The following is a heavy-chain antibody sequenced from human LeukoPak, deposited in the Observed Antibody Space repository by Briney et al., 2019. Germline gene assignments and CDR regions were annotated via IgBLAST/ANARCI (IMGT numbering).Heavy chain of an antibody. V-gene: IGHV3-30*02. J-gene: IGHJ5*02. CDR3: ARGFEQQLVFSRFDP. CDR2: IRYDGITK. CDR1: GFTFSNHG. D-gene: IGHD6-13*01. Sequence: PGGSLRLSCTASGFTFSNHGMHWVRQAPGKGLEWVAFIRYDGITKYYADSMKGRFTISRDNAKNSLYLQMNSLRAEDTAVYYCARGFEQQLVFSRFDPWGQGTLVTVSS.